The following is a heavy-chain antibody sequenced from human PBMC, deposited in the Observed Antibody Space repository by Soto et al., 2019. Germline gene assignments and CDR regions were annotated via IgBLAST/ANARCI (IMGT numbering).Heavy chain of an antibody. D-gene: IGHD3-10*01. V-gene: IGHV4-39*01. Sequence: QLQLQESGPGLVKPSETLSLTCSVSGGSISTSSYFWGWIRQPPGKGLEWVGAVHYSGSANYRSSLQRRVTISVDTSQNQFSLRVRSVTAADTAVYYCARHRWGSGSYSGLLDFWGQGALVTVSS. CDR2: VHYSGSA. CDR3: ARHRWGSGSYSGLLDF. CDR1: GGSISTSSYF. J-gene: IGHJ4*02.